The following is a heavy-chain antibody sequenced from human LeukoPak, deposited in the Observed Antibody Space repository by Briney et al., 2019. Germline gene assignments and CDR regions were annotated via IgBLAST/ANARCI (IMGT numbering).Heavy chain of an antibody. J-gene: IGHJ6*02. CDR3: ARGGGSYLAYYYGMDV. CDR2: ISYDGSNK. D-gene: IGHD1-26*01. Sequence: GGSLRLSCAASGFTFSSYGMHWVRQAPGKGLEWVAVISYDGSNKYYADSVKGRFTISRDNSKNTLYLQMNSLRAEDTAVYYCARGGGSYLAYYYGMDVWGQGTTVTVSS. V-gene: IGHV3-30*12. CDR1: GFTFSSYG.